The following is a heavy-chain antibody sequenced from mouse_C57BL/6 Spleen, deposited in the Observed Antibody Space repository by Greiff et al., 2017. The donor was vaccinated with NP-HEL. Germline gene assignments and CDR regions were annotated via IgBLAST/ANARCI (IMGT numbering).Heavy chain of an antibody. CDR2: IDPSDSYT. CDR3: ASEGSTMVTTRAMDY. V-gene: IGHV1-69*01. D-gene: IGHD2-2*01. J-gene: IGHJ4*01. Sequence: VQLQQPGAELVMPGASVKLSCKASGYTFTSYWMHWVKQRPGQGLEWIGEIDPSDSYTNYNQKFKGKSTLTVDKSSSTAYMQLSSLTSEDSAVYYCASEGSTMVTTRAMDYWGQGTSVTVSS. CDR1: GYTFTSYW.